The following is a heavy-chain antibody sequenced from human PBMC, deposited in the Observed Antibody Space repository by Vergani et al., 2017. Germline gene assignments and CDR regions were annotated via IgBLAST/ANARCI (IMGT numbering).Heavy chain of an antibody. D-gene: IGHD6-19*01. J-gene: IGHJ3*02. V-gene: IGHV3-23*01. CDR3: AKVGRSEVAGTFGAFDI. CDR2: LSASDRRT. Sequence: EVQLLESGGDLVQPGGSLRLSCAASGFTFIMHAMSWVRQAPGKGLEWVSTLSASDRRTHYADSVKGRFTISRDISKNTLFLQMNSLRPEDTAVYYCAKVGRSEVAGTFGAFDILGQGTIVAVSS. CDR1: GFTFIMHA.